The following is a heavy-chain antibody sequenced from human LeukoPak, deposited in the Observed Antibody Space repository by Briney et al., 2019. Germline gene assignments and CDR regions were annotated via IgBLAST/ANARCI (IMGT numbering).Heavy chain of an antibody. Sequence: SGGSLRLSCTASGFTFGDYAMSWFRQAPGKGLEWVGFIRSKAYGGTTEYAASVKGRFTISRDDSKSIAYLQMNSLKTEDTAVYYCTRGRAKWFLVENCSGGSCYSAEGYWGQGTLVTVSS. CDR1: GFTFGDYA. J-gene: IGHJ4*02. CDR2: IRSKAYGGTT. CDR3: TRGRAKWFLVENCSGGSCYSAEGY. D-gene: IGHD2-15*01. V-gene: IGHV3-49*03.